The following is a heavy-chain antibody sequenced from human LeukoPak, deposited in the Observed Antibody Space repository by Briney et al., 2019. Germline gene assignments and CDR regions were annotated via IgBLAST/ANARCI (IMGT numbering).Heavy chain of an antibody. D-gene: IGHD3-10*01. CDR2: MNPNSGNT. CDR3: ARPRFIPYYYGMDV. V-gene: IGHV1-8*01. CDR1: GYTFTSYD. J-gene: IGHJ6*02. Sequence: ASVKVSCKASGYTFTSYDINWVRQATGQGLEWMGWMNPNSGNTGYAQKFQGGVTMTRNTSISTAYMELSSLRSEDTAVYYCARPRFIPYYYGMDVWGQGTTVTVSS.